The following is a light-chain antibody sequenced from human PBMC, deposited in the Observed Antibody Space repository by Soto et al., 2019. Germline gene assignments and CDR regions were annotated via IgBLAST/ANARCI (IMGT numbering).Light chain of an antibody. CDR2: RNN. Sequence: QSVPTLPPSASGTPGQRVTISCSGSSSNIGSNYVYWYQQLPGTAPKLLIYRNNQRPSGVPDRFSGSKSGTSASLAISGLRSEDEADYYCAAWDDSLSGYVFGTGTKLTVL. CDR1: SSNIGSNY. V-gene: IGLV1-47*01. J-gene: IGLJ1*01. CDR3: AAWDDSLSGYV.